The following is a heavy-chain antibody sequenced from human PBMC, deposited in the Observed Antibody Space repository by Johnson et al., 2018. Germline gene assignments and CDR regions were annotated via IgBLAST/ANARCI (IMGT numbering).Heavy chain of an antibody. CDR1: GYTFDDYA. CDR3: ARERVYYYYRDV. J-gene: IGHJ6*03. CDR2: ISWISGSI. Sequence: VQLVESGGGLVQPGRSLRLSCAASGYTFDDYAMHWVRQAPGKGLEWVSGISWISGSIGYADSGQGRFTISRDNAKNSLYLHMNSLRAEDTAVYSCARERVYYYYRDVWGKGTTVTVSS. V-gene: IGHV3-9*01.